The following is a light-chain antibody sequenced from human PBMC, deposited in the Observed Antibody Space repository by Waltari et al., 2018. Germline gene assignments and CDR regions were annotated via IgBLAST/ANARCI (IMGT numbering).Light chain of an antibody. CDR3: GSFAGSINWV. CDR1: SSYVGDYDY. J-gene: IGLJ3*02. V-gene: IGLV2-8*01. CDR2: EVS. Sequence: QSALTQPPSASGSPGQSVTISCPGTSSYVGDYDYVSWYQQPPGKAPKPIIYEVSKRPSGVPDRFSGSKSGNTASLTVSGLQAEDEADYYCGSFAGSINWVFGGGTKLTVL.